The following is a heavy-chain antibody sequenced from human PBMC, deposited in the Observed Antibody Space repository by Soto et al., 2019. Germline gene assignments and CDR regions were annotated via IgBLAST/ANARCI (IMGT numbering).Heavy chain of an antibody. CDR3: ARVVPAATPATSGMDV. CDR2: INAGNGNT. CDR1: GYTFTSYA. J-gene: IGHJ6*02. Sequence: QVQLVQSGAEVKKPGASVKVSCKASGYTFTSYAMHWVRQAPGQRLEWMGWINAGNGNTKYSQKFQGRVTITRDTSASTAYMELSSLRSEDTAVYYWARVVPAATPATSGMDVWGQGTTVTVSS. D-gene: IGHD2-2*02. V-gene: IGHV1-3*01.